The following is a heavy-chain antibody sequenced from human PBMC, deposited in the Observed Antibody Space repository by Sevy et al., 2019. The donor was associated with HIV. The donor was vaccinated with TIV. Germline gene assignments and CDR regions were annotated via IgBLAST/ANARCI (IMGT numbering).Heavy chain of an antibody. CDR3: ASQPAMAGAYGMDV. J-gene: IGHJ6*02. Sequence: ASVKVSCKASGGTFSSYAISWVRQAPGQGLEWMGGIIPIFGTANYAQKFQGRVTITADESTSTAYMWLSSLRSEDTAVYYCASQPAMAGAYGMDVWGQGTTVTVSS. CDR1: GGTFSSYA. D-gene: IGHD5-18*01. CDR2: IIPIFGTA. V-gene: IGHV1-69*13.